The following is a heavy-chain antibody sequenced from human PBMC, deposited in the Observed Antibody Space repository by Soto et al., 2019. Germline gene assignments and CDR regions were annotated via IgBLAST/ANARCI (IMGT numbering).Heavy chain of an antibody. J-gene: IGHJ6*02. CDR2: LDGAGGST. D-gene: IGHD3-10*01. V-gene: IGHV3-23*01. CDR3: TAPRDEYGSGVSWFTYGMDI. Sequence: GGSLRLSCLASGFTFSDYAMTWVRHVPGRGLEWAASLDGAGGSTYYADSVRGRFTISRDNSQNTLFLQMKRLTVDDTAIYYCTAPRDEYGSGVSWFTYGMDIWGQGTTVTVSS. CDR1: GFTFSDYA.